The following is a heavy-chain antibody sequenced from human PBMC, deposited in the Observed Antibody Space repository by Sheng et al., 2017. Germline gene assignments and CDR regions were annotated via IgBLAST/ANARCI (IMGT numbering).Heavy chain of an antibody. CDR1: GFTFSNFG. CDR3: ARVRDDGFTNGYTPNWSFDL. Sequence: ESVGGVVQPGMSLRLDCRGSGFTFSNFGMSWVRQAPGKGLEWVAFIWHDGTNQYTADSVRGRFTISRENSKNTLFLQMSNLKVEDTSTYYCARVRDDGFTNGYTPNWSFDLWGRGVLVAVSS. D-gene: IGHD5-12*01. V-gene: IGHV3-33*01. J-gene: IGHJ2*01. CDR2: IWHDGTNQ.